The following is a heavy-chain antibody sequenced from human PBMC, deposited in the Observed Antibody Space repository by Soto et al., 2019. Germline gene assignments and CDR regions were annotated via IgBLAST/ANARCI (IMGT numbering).Heavy chain of an antibody. CDR1: GFTFSSYA. V-gene: IGHV3-23*01. CDR2: ISGSGGST. J-gene: IGHJ3*02. CDR3: AKDRNSWCMLYCADAFDI. D-gene: IGHD2-8*01. Sequence: GGSLRLSCAASGFTFSSYAMSWVRQAPGKGLEWVSAISGSGGSTYYADSVKGRFTISRDNSKNTLYLQMNSLRPEDTAVYYCAKDRNSWCMLYCADAFDIWGQGTMVTVSS.